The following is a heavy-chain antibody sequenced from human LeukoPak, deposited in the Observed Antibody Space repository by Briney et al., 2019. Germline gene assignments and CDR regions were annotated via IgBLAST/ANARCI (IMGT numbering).Heavy chain of an antibody. Sequence: GASVKVSCKASGYTFTSYDINWVRQATGQGLEWMGWMNPNSGNTGYAQKFQGRVTMTEDTSTDTAYMELSSLRSEDTAVYYCATGGTPPLIDYWGQGTLVTVSS. CDR1: GYTFTSYD. CDR3: ATGGTPPLIDY. D-gene: IGHD1-26*01. CDR2: MNPNSGNT. V-gene: IGHV1-8*01. J-gene: IGHJ4*02.